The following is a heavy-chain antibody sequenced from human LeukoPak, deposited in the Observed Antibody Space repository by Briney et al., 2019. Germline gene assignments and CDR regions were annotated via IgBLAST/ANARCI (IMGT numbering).Heavy chain of an antibody. J-gene: IGHJ3*02. CDR3: ARDSVPLATKPPSPAFDI. V-gene: IGHV1-2*02. D-gene: IGHD5-12*01. CDR1: GYTFTGYY. CDR2: INPNSGGT. Sequence: ASVKVSCKAPGYTFTGYYMHWVRQAPGQGLEWMGWINPNSGGTNYAQKFQGRVTITRDTSISTAYMELSSLRAEDTAVYYCARDSVPLATKPPSPAFDIWGQGTMVTVSS.